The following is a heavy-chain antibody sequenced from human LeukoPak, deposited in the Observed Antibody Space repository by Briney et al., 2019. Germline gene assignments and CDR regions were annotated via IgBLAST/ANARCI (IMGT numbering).Heavy chain of an antibody. D-gene: IGHD1-7*01. Sequence: SETLSLTCTVSGGSISSGGYYWSWIRQHPGKGLEWIVYIYYSGSTYYNPSLKSRVTISVDTSKNQLSLKLSSVTAADTAVYYCARERHWNYVAHNYGMDVWGQGTTVTVSS. CDR2: IYYSGST. CDR1: GGSISSGGYY. J-gene: IGHJ6*02. V-gene: IGHV4-31*03. CDR3: ARERHWNYVAHNYGMDV.